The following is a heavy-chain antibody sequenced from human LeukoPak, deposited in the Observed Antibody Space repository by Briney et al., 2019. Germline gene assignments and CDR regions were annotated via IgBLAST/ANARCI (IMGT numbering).Heavy chain of an antibody. D-gene: IGHD3-10*01. CDR1: GFTFNNYA. Sequence: PGGSLRLSCAASGFTFNNYAMSWVRHTPGKGLEWVSAITGSGGDTYHADSVRGRFTISRDNSKKTLYLQMNSLGAEDTALYYCAKGSRDSRPYYFDFWGQEILVTVSS. CDR2: ITGSGGDT. J-gene: IGHJ4*02. CDR3: AKGSRDSRPYYFDF. V-gene: IGHV3-23*01.